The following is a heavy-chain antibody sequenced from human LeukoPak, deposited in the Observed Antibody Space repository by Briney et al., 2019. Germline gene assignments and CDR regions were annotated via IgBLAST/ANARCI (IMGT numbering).Heavy chain of an antibody. D-gene: IGHD2-15*01. CDR1: GYSFTSYW. J-gene: IGHJ5*02. V-gene: IGHV5-51*01. Sequence: GESLKISCKGSGYSFTSYWIGWVRQMPGKGLEWMGIIYPGDSDTRYSPPFQGQVTISADKSISTAYLQWSSLKASDTAMYYCARCLERVVVACHWFDPWGQGTLVTISS. CDR3: ARCLERVVVACHWFDP. CDR2: IYPGDSDT.